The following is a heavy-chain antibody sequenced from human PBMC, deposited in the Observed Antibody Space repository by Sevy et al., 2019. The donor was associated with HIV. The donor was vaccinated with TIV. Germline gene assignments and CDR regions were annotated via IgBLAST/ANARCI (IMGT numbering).Heavy chain of an antibody. Sequence: ASVKVSCKASGYTFTSYGISWVRQAPGQGLEWMGWISAYNGNTNYAQKLQGRVTMTTDTSTSTAYMELRSLRSDDTAVYYCARDRGSYYYGSGIFSYYYYMDVWGKGTTVTVSS. D-gene: IGHD3-10*01. CDR3: ARDRGSYYYGSGIFSYYYYMDV. CDR2: ISAYNGNT. CDR1: GYTFTSYG. V-gene: IGHV1-18*01. J-gene: IGHJ6*03.